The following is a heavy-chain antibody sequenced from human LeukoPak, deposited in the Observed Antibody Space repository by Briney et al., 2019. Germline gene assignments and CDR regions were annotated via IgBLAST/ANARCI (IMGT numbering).Heavy chain of an antibody. J-gene: IGHJ4*02. CDR2: IYYSGST. Sequence: SETLSLTCTVSGGSISSYYWSWIRQPPGKGLGWIGYIYYSGSTNYNPSLKSRVTISVDTSKNQFSLKLSSVTAADTAVYYCAGAAYDSSGYYLPRMYYFDYWGQGTLVTVSS. CDR3: AGAAYDSSGYYLPRMYYFDY. V-gene: IGHV4-59*01. D-gene: IGHD3-22*01. CDR1: GGSISSYY.